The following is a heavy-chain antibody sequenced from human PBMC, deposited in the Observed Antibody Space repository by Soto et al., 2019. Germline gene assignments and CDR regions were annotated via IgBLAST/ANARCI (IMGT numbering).Heavy chain of an antibody. CDR2: IYYSGST. CDR1: GGSISSSSYY. V-gene: IGHV4-39*01. D-gene: IGHD6-13*01. CDR3: ARHMRGRIAAGLQC. J-gene: IGHJ4*02. Sequence: QLQLQESGPGLVKPSETLSLTCTVSGGSISSSSYYWGWIRQPPGKGLEWIGSIYYSGSTYYNPSLNTRFAISVDTSKNHVSLKLSYVSGADTAVNYCARHMRGRIAAGLQCWGQGTLVTVSS.